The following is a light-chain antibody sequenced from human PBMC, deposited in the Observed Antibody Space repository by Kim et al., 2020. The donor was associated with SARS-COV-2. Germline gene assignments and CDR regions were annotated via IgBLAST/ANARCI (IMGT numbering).Light chain of an antibody. V-gene: IGLV3-19*01. J-gene: IGLJ2*01. CDR3: NSRDSSGNHLV. CDR2: GKN. CDR1: SSRSYY. Sequence: ALRQTVSITSHGDSSRSYYVSWYQQQPGHAPVLVIYGKNHRTSGIPVLFSCSSSGTTASLTITGVQTEDEADYYCNSRDSSGNHLVFGGGTKLTVL.